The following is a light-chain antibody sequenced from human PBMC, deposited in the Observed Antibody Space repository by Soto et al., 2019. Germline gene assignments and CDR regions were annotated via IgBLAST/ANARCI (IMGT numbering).Light chain of an antibody. CDR2: GNT. CDR1: SSNIGAGYE. CDR3: QSYDTRLSASYV. Sequence: QSVLTQPPSVSGAPGQRVTISYTGSSSNIGAGYEVHWYQHLPGKAPKLLIYGNTNRPSGVPDRFSGSKSGTSASLAITGLPAEPEPDYSRQSYDTRLSASYVFGGGTKVTV. V-gene: IGLV1-40*01. J-gene: IGLJ1*01.